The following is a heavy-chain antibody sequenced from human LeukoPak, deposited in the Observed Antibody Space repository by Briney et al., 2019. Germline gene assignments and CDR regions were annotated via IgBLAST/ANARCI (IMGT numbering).Heavy chain of an antibody. CDR3: AVSRKPIYDILTGPLDY. CDR1: GGTFSSYA. J-gene: IGHJ4*02. V-gene: IGHV1-69*04. Sequence: GASVKVSCKASGGTFSSYAISWVRQAPGQGLEWMGRIIPILGIANYAQKFQGRVTITADKSTSTAYMELSSLRSEDTAVYYCAVSRKPIYDILTGPLDYWGQGTLVTVSS. CDR2: IIPILGIA. D-gene: IGHD3-9*01.